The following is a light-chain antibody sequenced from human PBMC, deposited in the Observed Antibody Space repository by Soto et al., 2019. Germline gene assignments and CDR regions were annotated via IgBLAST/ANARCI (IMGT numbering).Light chain of an antibody. Sequence: EMVLTQSPGTLSLSPGGRATLSCRASQSVSSSYLAWYQQKPGQAPRLLIYGASSRATGIPDRFSGSGSGTDFTLTISRLEPEDFAVYYCQQYGSSPQTFGPGTKVDIK. V-gene: IGKV3-20*01. CDR2: GAS. CDR3: QQYGSSPQT. CDR1: QSVSSSY. J-gene: IGKJ3*01.